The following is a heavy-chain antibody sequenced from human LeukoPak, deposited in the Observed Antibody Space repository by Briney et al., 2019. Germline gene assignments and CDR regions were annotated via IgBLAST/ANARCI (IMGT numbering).Heavy chain of an antibody. CDR2: IYYSGST. Sequence: PSQTLSLTCTVSGGSISSGGYYWSWIRQHPGKGLEWIGYIYYSGSTYYNPSLKSRVTISVDTSKNQFSLKLSSVTAADTAVYCCAREDRMDAYNWFDPWGQGTLVTVSS. V-gene: IGHV4-31*03. J-gene: IGHJ5*02. D-gene: IGHD2-2*03. CDR1: GGSISSGGYY. CDR3: AREDRMDAYNWFDP.